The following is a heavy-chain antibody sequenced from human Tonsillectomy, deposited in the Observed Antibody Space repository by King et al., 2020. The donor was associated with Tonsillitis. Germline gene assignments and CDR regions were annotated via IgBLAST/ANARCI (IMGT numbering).Heavy chain of an antibody. D-gene: IGHD2/OR15-2a*01. J-gene: IGHJ5*02. V-gene: IGHV1-2*02. CDR3: MRENWYYVS. CDR2: IYPGSGGT. CDR1: GYTFTDFR. Sequence: VQLVESGAEVKKPGASVKVSCKTSGYTFTDFRVHWVRQAPGQGLEWMGCIYPGSGGTDYAQKFQGRVTMTRDTSISTVYMDLSGLTSDDTAVYFCMRENWYYVSWGQGTLVTVSS.